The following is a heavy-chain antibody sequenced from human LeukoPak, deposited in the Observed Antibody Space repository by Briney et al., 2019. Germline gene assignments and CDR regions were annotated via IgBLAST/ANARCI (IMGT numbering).Heavy chain of an antibody. J-gene: IGHJ4*02. CDR1: GFTFSSFG. CDR2: ISGSGDRT. D-gene: IGHD3-10*01. Sequence: PGGSLRVSCAASGFTFSSFGMSWVRQAPGTGLEWVSAISGSGDRTDYADSVKGRFTISRDNSKNTLYLHMNSLRADDTAEYFCARDQYGSGTYYLYTPFEHWGQGILVTVSS. CDR3: ARDQYGSGTYYLYTPFEH. V-gene: IGHV3-23*01.